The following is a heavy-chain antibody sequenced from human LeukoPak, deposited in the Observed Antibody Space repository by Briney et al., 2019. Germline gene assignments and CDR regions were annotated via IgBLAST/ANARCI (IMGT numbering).Heavy chain of an antibody. D-gene: IGHD3-22*01. CDR1: RYTLPIYG. J-gene: IGHJ5*02. Sequence: ASVKVSSKASRYTLPIYGISGVRQAPGQGVEWMGWICTYNGNTNYAQKLQGRVTITTDPSTSTAYMELRSLRSDDTAVYYCAESNYDSSGYWVDPWGQGTLVTVSS. CDR2: ICTYNGNT. V-gene: IGHV1-18*01. CDR3: AESNYDSSGYWVDP.